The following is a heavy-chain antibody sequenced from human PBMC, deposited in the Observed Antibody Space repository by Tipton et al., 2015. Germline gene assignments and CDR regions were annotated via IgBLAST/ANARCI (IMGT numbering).Heavy chain of an antibody. CDR1: GGSISSYH. J-gene: IGHJ6*02. D-gene: IGHD3-16*01. V-gene: IGHV4-59*01. Sequence: TLSLTCTVSGGSISSYHWSWIRQPPGKGLEWIGYIYYSGSTNYNPSLKSRVTISVDTSKNQFSLKLNSVTAADTAVYYCARGGRHLPTYGLDVWGQGTTVTVSS. CDR2: IYYSGST. CDR3: ARGGRHLPTYGLDV.